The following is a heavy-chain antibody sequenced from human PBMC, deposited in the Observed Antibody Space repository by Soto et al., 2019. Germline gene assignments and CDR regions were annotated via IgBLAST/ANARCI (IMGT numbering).Heavy chain of an antibody. CDR1: GGSVSSTSYY. CDR2: VYYSGST. V-gene: IGHV4-61*01. CDR3: ARDYYYDSTGSFPGGFDI. D-gene: IGHD3-22*01. J-gene: IGHJ3*02. Sequence: PSETLSLTCTVSGGSVSSTSYYWSWIRQPPGKGLEWIGYVYYSGSTNYNPSLRSRVTTSVDTSKNQFSLRLSSVTAADTAVYYCARDYYYDSTGSFPGGFDIWGQGTMVTVSS.